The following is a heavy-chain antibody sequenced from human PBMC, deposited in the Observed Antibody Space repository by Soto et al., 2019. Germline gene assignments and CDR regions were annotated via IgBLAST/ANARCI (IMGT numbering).Heavy chain of an antibody. V-gene: IGHV1-69*13. D-gene: IGHD6-19*01. CDR2: TIPMFATA. Sequence: SVKVSCKAPGGSFSNYIFAWVRQAPGQGLEWMGGTIPMFATAQYAQKLQGRVTMTADESTSTVYMDLTSLTSDDTAVYYCARGLFGQQWLVGFDTWGQGTLVTVSS. CDR1: GGSFSNYI. J-gene: IGHJ4*02. CDR3: ARGLFGQQWLVGFDT.